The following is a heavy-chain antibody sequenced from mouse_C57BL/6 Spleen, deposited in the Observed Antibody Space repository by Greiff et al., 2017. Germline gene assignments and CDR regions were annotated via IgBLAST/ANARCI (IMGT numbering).Heavy chain of an antibody. CDR1: GYAFSSSW. V-gene: IGHV1-82*01. D-gene: IGHD4-1*01. Sequence: QVQLQQSGPELVKPGASVKISCKASGYAFSSSWMYWVKQRPGKGLEWIGRIYPGDGDTNYNGKFKGKATLTADKSSSTAYMQLSSLTSEDSAVYVCARSWDGYYYAMDYWGQGTSVTVSS. CDR2: IYPGDGDT. CDR3: ARSWDGYYYAMDY. J-gene: IGHJ4*01.